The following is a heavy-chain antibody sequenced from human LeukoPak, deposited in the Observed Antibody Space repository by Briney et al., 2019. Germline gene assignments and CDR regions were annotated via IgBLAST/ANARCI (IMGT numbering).Heavy chain of an antibody. D-gene: IGHD3-22*01. Sequence: TGGSPRLSCAASGFTFSDYYMSWIRQAPGKGLEWVSYISSSGSTIYYADSVKGRFTISRDNAKNSLYLQMNSLRAEDTAVYYCARYYDSSGYYPHFDYWGQGTLVTVSS. V-gene: IGHV3-11*01. J-gene: IGHJ4*02. CDR3: ARYYDSSGYYPHFDY. CDR1: GFTFSDYY. CDR2: ISSSGSTI.